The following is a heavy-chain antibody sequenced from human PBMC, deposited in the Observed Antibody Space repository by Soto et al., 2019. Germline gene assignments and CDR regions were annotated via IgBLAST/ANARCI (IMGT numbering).Heavy chain of an antibody. J-gene: IGHJ6*04. Sequence: GGSLRLSCAASGFTFSSYGMNWVRQAPGKGLEWVSSISSSSSYIYYADSVKGRFNISRDNAKNSLYLQMNSLRAEETAVYYCARELTTVKGGYYYYYGMDVWGKGTTVTVSS. CDR3: ARELTTVKGGYYYYYGMDV. CDR2: ISSSSSYI. V-gene: IGHV3-21*01. CDR1: GFTFSSYG. D-gene: IGHD4-17*01.